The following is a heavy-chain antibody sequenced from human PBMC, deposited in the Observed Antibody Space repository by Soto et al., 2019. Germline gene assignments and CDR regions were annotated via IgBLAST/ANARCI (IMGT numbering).Heavy chain of an antibody. CDR3: TTNLDYGDYVGYYYGMDV. D-gene: IGHD4-17*01. CDR2: IKSKTDGGTT. V-gene: IGHV3-15*01. Sequence: WWSLRLSCSASVFTCSNAWMSWFRQAPGKGLEWVGRIKSKTDGGTTDYAAPVKGRFTISRDDSKNTLYLQMNSLKTEDTAVYYCTTNLDYGDYVGYYYGMDVWGQGTTVTVSS. J-gene: IGHJ6*02. CDR1: VFTCSNAW.